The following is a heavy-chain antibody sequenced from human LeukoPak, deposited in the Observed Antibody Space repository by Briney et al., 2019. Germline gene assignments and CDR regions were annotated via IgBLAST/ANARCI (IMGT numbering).Heavy chain of an antibody. J-gene: IGHJ4*02. V-gene: IGHV3-53*01. CDR2: IYSGGST. CDR1: GFTVSSNY. CDR3: ARDYGSHFDY. D-gene: IGHD4-17*01. Sequence: GGSLRLSCAASGFTVSSNYMSWVRQARGEGLERVSVIYSGGSTYYADSVKGRFTISRDNSKNTLYLQMNILRAEDTAVYYCARDYGSHFDYWGQGTLVTVSS.